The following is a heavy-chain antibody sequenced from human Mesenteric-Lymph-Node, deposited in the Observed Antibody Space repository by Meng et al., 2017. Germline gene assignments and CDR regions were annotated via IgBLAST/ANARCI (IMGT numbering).Heavy chain of an antibody. D-gene: IGHD6-13*01. V-gene: IGHV3-23*01. J-gene: IGHJ3*02. CDR1: GFTFNSYT. Sequence: GESLKISCAASGFTFNSYTMSWVRQSPGKGLAWVSTISGSGVSIYYADSVKGRFTVSRDNSKNTLYLQMNSLRAEDTAVYYCARVEGGAAADVFDIWGQGT. CDR2: ISGSGVSI. CDR3: ARVEGGAAADVFDI.